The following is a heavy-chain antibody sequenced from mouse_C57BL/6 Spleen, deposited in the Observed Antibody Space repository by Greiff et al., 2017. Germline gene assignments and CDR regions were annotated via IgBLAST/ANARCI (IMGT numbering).Heavy chain of an antibody. Sequence: EVQGVESGGGLVQPKGSLKLSCAASGFTFNTYAMHWVRQAPGKGLEWVARIRSKSSNYATYYADSVKDRFTISRDDSQSMLYLQMNNLKTEDTAMYYCVRGGDDGYFFYYAMDYWGQGTSVTVSS. CDR2: IRSKSSNYAT. CDR3: VRGGDDGYFFYYAMDY. CDR1: GFTFNTYA. D-gene: IGHD2-3*01. V-gene: IGHV10-3*01. J-gene: IGHJ4*01.